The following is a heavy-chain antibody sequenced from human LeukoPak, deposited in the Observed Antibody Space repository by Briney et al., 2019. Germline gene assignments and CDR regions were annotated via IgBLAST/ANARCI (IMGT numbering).Heavy chain of an antibody. V-gene: IGHV3-53*01. Sequence: GGSLRLSCAVSGVTVSSNYMIWVRQAPGKGLEWLAIIYTGGTTHYAESVKGRFSISRDDSKNTLYFQMDNLRVDDTALYWCARGSMFGALDFWGQGTRVTVSS. J-gene: IGHJ4*02. D-gene: IGHD3-16*01. CDR3: ARGSMFGALDF. CDR2: IYTGGTT. CDR1: GVTVSSNY.